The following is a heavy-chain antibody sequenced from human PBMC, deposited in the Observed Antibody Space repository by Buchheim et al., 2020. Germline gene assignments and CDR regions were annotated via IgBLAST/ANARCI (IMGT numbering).Heavy chain of an antibody. CDR1: GFTFSSYA. V-gene: IGHV3-23*01. J-gene: IGHJ5*02. CDR2: ISGSGGST. D-gene: IGHD3-3*01. Sequence: EVQLLESGGGLVQPGGSLRLSCAASGFTFSSYAMSWVRQAPGKGLEWVSAISGSGGSTYYADSVKGRFTISRDNSKNTLYLQMNSLRAEDTAVYYCAKRSDYDFWSGYYTDNWFDPWGQGT. CDR3: AKRSDYDFWSGYYTDNWFDP.